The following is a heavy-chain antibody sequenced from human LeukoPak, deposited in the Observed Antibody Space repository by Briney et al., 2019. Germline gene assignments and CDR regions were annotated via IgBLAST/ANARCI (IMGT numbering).Heavy chain of an antibody. Sequence: PGGSLRLSCAASGFTFSSYAMSWVRQAPGKGLEWVSTISDSGSGGNTYYADSVKGRLTISRDNSKNTLYLQMNSLRAEDTAVYYCAKQLRVYYYMDVWGKGTTVTVSS. CDR2: ISDSGSGGNT. D-gene: IGHD4-23*01. CDR3: AKQLRVYYYMDV. CDR1: GFTFSSYA. J-gene: IGHJ6*03. V-gene: IGHV3-23*01.